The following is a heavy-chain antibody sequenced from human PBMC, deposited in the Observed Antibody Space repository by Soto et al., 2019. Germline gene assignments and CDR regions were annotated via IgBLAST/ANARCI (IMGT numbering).Heavy chain of an antibody. Sequence: PSETLSLTCSVSGGSINSGGYYWTWIRQHPGKGLEWIGNIFYSGSTSYNPSLKSRLTISIDTSKTHFSLRLTSATAADTAVYYCARNSVSKKVDFWGQGTLVTVSS. CDR3: ARNSVSKKVDF. V-gene: IGHV4-31*03. CDR2: IFYSGST. CDR1: GGSINSGGYY. J-gene: IGHJ4*02. D-gene: IGHD1-26*01.